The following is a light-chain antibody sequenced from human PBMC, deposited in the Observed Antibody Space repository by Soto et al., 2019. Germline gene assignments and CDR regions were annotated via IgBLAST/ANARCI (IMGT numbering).Light chain of an antibody. V-gene: IGLV2-14*03. CDR1: SSGIGARNY. CDR3: SSYSSSNTHVV. Sequence: QSALTQPASVSGSPGQSITISCTGTSSGIGARNYVSWYQQHPGKAPRLMIYDVSNRPSGVSYRFSGSKSGNTASLTISGLQAEDEADYYCSSYSSSNTHVVFGGGTKLTVL. J-gene: IGLJ2*01. CDR2: DVS.